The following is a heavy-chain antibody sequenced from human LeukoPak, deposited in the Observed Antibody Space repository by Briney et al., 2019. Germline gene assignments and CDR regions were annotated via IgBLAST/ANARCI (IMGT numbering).Heavy chain of an antibody. V-gene: IGHV4-59*08. CDR3: VSPRGFSYGYLDY. CDR2: IYYSGST. Sequence: SETLSLTCTVSGGFISGFYWSWIRQPPGKGLEWIGYIYYSGSTNYNPSLKSRVTISVDTPKNQFSLTLGSVSATDTAVYYCVSPRGFSYGYLDYWGQGTLVTVSS. D-gene: IGHD5-18*01. CDR1: GGFISGFY. J-gene: IGHJ4*02.